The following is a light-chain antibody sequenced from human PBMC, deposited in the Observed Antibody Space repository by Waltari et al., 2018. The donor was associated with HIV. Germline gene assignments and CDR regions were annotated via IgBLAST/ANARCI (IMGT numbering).Light chain of an antibody. CDR1: PSNIGSNS. J-gene: IGLJ2*01. CDR2: RTD. Sequence: QSVLTQPPPASGTPGQRVTIPCSGRPSNIGSNSVNWYQQLPGTAPRVLIYRTDQRPSGVPDRFSGSQSGASASLAISGLQSEDEAAYYCESWDDSGSVVFGGGTQLTVL. CDR3: ESWDDSGSVV. V-gene: IGLV1-44*01.